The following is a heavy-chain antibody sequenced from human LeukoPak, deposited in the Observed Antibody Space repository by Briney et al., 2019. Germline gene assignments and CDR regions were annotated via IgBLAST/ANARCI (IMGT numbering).Heavy chain of an antibody. V-gene: IGHV3-21*01. CDR2: ISSGGSYI. CDR1: GFTFSNYN. J-gene: IGHJ4*02. D-gene: IGHD5-12*01. CDR3: ARAVVGSGYDYFDY. Sequence: GGSLRLSCAASGFTFSNYNMNWVRQAPGKGLEWVSFISSGGSYIYYTDSVKGRFTISRDNARNSLFLQMNSLRAEDTAVYFCARAVVGSGYDYFDYWGQGTLATVSS.